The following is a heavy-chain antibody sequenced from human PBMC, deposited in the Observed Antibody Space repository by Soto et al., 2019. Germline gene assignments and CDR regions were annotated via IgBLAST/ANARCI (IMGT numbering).Heavy chain of an antibody. CDR2: IIPIFGTA. V-gene: IGHV1-69*01. J-gene: IGHJ6*02. Sequence: QVQLVQSGAEVKKPGSSVKVSCKASGGTFSSYAISWVRQAPGQGLEWMGGIIPIFGTANYAQKFQGRVTITADESTSTAYMELSSLRSEDTAMYYCASGSSWYTHYYYYGMDVWGQGTTVTVSS. D-gene: IGHD6-13*01. CDR1: GGTFSSYA. CDR3: ASGSSWYTHYYYYGMDV.